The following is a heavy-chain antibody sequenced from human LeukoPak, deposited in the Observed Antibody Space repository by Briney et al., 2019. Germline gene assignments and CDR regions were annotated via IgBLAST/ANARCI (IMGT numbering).Heavy chain of an antibody. Sequence: ASVKVSCKASGGTFSSYAINWVRQATGQGLEWMGWMNPNSGNTGYAQKFQGRVTMTRNTSISTAYMELSSLRSEDTAVYYCAGKMGASTYYYYYGMDVWGQGTTVTVSS. CDR3: AGKMGASTYYYYYGMDV. CDR1: GGTFSSYA. D-gene: IGHD1-26*01. CDR2: MNPNSGNT. V-gene: IGHV1-8*02. J-gene: IGHJ6*02.